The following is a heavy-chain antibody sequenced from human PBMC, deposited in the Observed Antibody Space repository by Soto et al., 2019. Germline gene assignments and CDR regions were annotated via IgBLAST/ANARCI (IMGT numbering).Heavy chain of an antibody. V-gene: IGHV4-31*03. J-gene: IGHJ4*02. CDR3: AREASANWNYYFDY. CDR2: IYYSGST. CDR1: GGSISSGGYY. Sequence: QVQLQESGPGLVKPSQTLSLTCTVSGGSISSGGYYWSWIRQHPGKGLEWIGYIYYSGSTYYNPFLKSRVTISVDTSKNQFSLKLSSVTAADTAVYYCAREASANWNYYFDYWGQGTLVTVSS. D-gene: IGHD1-1*01.